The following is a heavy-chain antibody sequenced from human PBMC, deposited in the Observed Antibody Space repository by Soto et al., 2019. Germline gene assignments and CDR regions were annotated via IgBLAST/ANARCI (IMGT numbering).Heavy chain of an antibody. D-gene: IGHD3-10*01. Sequence: VQLVQSGAEVKEPGDSVRVSCEASGYTFTAYYIHWVRQAPGQGLEWMGWINPKFGDTTYAQDFQARVSMTRDMSMSTVYMDLSTLTSDYTAIYYCARTMAYYYGPGSGNGHGFWGQGTTVTVFS. CDR1: GYTFTAYY. J-gene: IGHJ6*02. V-gene: IGHV1-2*02. CDR2: INPKFGDT. CDR3: ARTMAYYYGPGSGNGHGF.